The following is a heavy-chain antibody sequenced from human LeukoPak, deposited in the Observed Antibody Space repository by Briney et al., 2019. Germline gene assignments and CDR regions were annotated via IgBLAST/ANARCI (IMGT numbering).Heavy chain of an antibody. CDR2: ISAYNGNT. CDR3: ARDRGYSGYDFDY. D-gene: IGHD5-12*01. Sequence: ASVKVSCKASGYTFTSYGISWVRQAPGQGLEWMGWISAYNGNTNYAQKFQGRVTMTRDTSISTAYMELSRLRSDDTAVYYCARDRGYSGYDFDYWGQGTLVTVSS. CDR1: GYTFTSYG. J-gene: IGHJ4*02. V-gene: IGHV1-18*01.